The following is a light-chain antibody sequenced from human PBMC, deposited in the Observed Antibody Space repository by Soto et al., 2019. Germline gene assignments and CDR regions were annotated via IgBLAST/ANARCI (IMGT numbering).Light chain of an antibody. CDR3: CSYAGSSTFVV. V-gene: IGLV2-23*02. CDR2: EDN. J-gene: IGLJ2*01. Sequence: QSVLTQPASVSGSPGQSMTISCTGTSSDVGSYNLVSWYQQHPGKGPKLMIYEDNKRPSGVSNRFSGSKSGNTASLTISGLQAEDEADYYCCSYAGSSTFVVFGGGTKLTVL. CDR1: SSDVGSYNL.